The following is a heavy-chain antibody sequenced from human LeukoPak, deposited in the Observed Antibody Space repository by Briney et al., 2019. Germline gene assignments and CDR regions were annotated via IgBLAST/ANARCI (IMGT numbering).Heavy chain of an antibody. CDR2: INHSGST. V-gene: IGHV4-34*01. CDR3: ASEYGSGSYLGSFDY. CDR1: GGSISGYY. D-gene: IGHD3-10*01. J-gene: IGHJ4*02. Sequence: SETLSLTCAVYGGSISGYYWSWIRQPPGKGLEWIGEINHSGSTNYNPSLKSRVTISVDTSKNQFSLKLSSVTAADTAVYYCASEYGSGSYLGSFDYWGQGTLVTVSS.